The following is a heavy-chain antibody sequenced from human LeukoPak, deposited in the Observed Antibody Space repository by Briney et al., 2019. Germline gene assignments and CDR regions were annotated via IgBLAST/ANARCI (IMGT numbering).Heavy chain of an antibody. CDR2: MNPNSGNT. J-gene: IGHJ3*02. Sequence: ASVKVFCKASGYTFTSYDINWVRQATGQGLEWMGWMNPNSGNTGYAQKFQGRVTITRNTSISTAYMELSSLRSEDTAVYYCARARTFNWNDANDAFDIWGQGTMVTVSS. CDR1: GYTFTSYD. CDR3: ARARTFNWNDANDAFDI. D-gene: IGHD1-20*01. V-gene: IGHV1-8*03.